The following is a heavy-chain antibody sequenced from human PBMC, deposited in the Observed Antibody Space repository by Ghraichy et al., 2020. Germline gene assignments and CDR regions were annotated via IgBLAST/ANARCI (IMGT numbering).Heavy chain of an antibody. CDR1: GYTFTSYG. J-gene: IGHJ6*02. CDR2: ISAYNGNT. V-gene: IGHV1-18*01. Sequence: ASVKVSCKASGYTFTSYGISWVRQAPGQGLEWMGWISAYNGNTNYAQKLQGRVTMTTDTSTSTAYMELRSLRSDDTAVYYCARDGTFGGVIVGIYYYYGMDVWGQGTTVTVSS. D-gene: IGHD3-16*02. CDR3: ARDGTFGGVIVGIYYYYGMDV.